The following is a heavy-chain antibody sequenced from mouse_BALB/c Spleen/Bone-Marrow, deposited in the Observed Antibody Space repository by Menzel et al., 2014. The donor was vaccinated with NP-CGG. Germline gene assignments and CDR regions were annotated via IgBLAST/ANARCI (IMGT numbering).Heavy chain of an antibody. Sequence: VQLKESGGGLVQPGGSLRLSCATSGFTFTDYYMSWVRQPPGKALEWLGFIRNKANGYTTEYSASVKGRFTISRDNSXXXXXXXMNTLRAEDSATYYCARDIKDXWFAYWGXGTLVTVSA. CDR2: IRNKANGYTT. V-gene: IGHV7-3*02. D-gene: IGHD1-3*01. J-gene: IGHJ3*01. CDR3: ARDIKDXWFAY. CDR1: GFTFTDYY.